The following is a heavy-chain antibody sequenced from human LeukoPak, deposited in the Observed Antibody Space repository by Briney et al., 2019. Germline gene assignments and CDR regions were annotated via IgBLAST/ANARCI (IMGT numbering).Heavy chain of an antibody. V-gene: IGHV4-39*07. D-gene: IGHD3-3*01. CDR3: ARARYDFWSGYPFDY. CDR1: GGSISSYY. Sequence: SETLSLTCTVSGGSISSYYWSWIRQPPGKGLEWIGSIYYSGSTYYNPSLKSRVTISVDTSKNQFSLKLSSVTAADTAVYYCARARYDFWSGYPFDYWGQGTLVTVSS. J-gene: IGHJ4*02. CDR2: IYYSGST.